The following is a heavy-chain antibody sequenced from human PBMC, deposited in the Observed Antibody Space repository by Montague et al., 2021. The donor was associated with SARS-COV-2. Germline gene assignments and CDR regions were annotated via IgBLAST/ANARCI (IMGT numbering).Heavy chain of an antibody. Sequence: SETLSLTCTVSGGSISSYYWSWIRQPPGKGLEWIGYIYYSGSTNXNPSLRSRVTISMDTSKNHFSLKVNSVTATDTAVYFCARPGSVSGWFYFDDWGQGTLVSVSS. CDR1: GGSISSYY. V-gene: IGHV4-59*08. D-gene: IGHD6-19*01. J-gene: IGHJ4*02. CDR3: ARPGSVSGWFYFDD. CDR2: IYYSGST.